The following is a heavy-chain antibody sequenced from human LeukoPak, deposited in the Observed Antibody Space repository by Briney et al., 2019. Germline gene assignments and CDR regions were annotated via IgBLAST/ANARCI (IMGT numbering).Heavy chain of an antibody. CDR1: GYTFTDHY. CDR3: ARRLWAYCGGDCYAQFFDP. J-gene: IGHJ5*02. V-gene: IGHV1-2*02. D-gene: IGHD2-21*02. CDR2: IKPNSGDT. Sequence: ASVKVSCKASGYTFTDHYMHWVRQAPGQGLEWMGWIKPNSGDTNYAQKFQGRVTMTRDTSITTAYMELSRLRSDDTAVYYCARRLWAYCGGDCYAQFFDPWGQGTLVTVSS.